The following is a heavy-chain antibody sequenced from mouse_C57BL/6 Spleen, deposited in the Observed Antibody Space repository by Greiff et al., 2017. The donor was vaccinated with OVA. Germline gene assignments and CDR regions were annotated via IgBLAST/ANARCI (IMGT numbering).Heavy chain of an antibody. J-gene: IGHJ1*03. CDR1: GYTFTSYW. V-gene: IGHV1-59*01. CDR3: ARRGYDYDEGYWYFDV. Sequence: VQLQQPGAELVRPGTSVKLSCKASGYTFTSYWMHWVKQRPGQGLEWIGVIDPSDSYTNYNQKFKGKATLTVDTSSSTAYMQLSSLTSEDSAVYYCARRGYDYDEGYWYFDVWGTGTTVTVSS. CDR2: IDPSDSYT. D-gene: IGHD2-4*01.